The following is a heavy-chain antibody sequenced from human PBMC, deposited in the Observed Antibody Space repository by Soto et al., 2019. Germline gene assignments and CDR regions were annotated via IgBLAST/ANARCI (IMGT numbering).Heavy chain of an antibody. CDR2: ISYDGSDR. J-gene: IGHJ4*02. D-gene: IGHD2-15*01. CDR3: ARSTYCNGGSCYPQY. V-gene: IGHV3-30*03. CDR1: GFTFSDYG. Sequence: GESLKISCEGPGFTFSDYGFHWVRQAPGKGLEWVAMISYDGSDRYYRDSVQGRFTISRDDSKNTVFLQMNSLRTEDTAMYYCARSTYCNGGSCYPQYWGPGTLVTAPQ.